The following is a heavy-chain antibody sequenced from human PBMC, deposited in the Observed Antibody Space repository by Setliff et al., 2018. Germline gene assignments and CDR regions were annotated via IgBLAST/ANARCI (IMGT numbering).Heavy chain of an antibody. Sequence: ASVKVSCKTSGYHLTSYGVTWVRQAPGQGLDWVGWISPYNGHTNYVQKLQGRLTLTTDTSTTTAYMELRSLTSGDTAIYYCARLVRYCSTRTCQRASGDEYLGQGTLVTVSS. J-gene: IGHJ4*02. V-gene: IGHV1-18*01. CDR3: ARLVRYCSTRTCQRASGDEY. D-gene: IGHD2-8*01. CDR1: GYHLTSYG. CDR2: ISPYNGHT.